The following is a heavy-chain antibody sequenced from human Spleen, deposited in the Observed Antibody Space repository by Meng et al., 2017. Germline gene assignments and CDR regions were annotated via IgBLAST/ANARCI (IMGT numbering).Heavy chain of an antibody. J-gene: IGHJ5*02. CDR1: GGSFSGYY. CDR2: INHSGIT. CDR3: ARDLWELRYKAPFDP. D-gene: IGHD3-16*01. V-gene: IGHV4-34*01. Sequence: SETLSLTCAVYGGSFSGYYWSWIRQPPGKGLEWIGEINHSGITYYNPSLESRVTISVDTSKNQFSLKLSSMTAADTAVYYCARDLWELRYKAPFDPWGQGILVTVSS.